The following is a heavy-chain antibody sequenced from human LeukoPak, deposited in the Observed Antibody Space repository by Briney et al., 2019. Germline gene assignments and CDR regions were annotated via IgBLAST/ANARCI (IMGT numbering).Heavy chain of an antibody. D-gene: IGHD3/OR15-3a*01. CDR2: ISSSSSYI. CDR1: GFTFTTYT. Sequence: GGSLRLSCAASGFTFTTYTMNWVRQAPGKGLEWVSSISSSSSYIYYADSVKGRFTISRDNAKNSLYLQMNSLRAEDTAVYYCAREGPPGLWGQGTLVTVSS. CDR3: AREGPPGL. J-gene: IGHJ4*02. V-gene: IGHV3-21*04.